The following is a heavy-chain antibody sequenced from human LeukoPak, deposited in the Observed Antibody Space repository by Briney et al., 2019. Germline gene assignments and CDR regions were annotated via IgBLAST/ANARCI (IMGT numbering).Heavy chain of an antibody. CDR2: IYYSGST. V-gene: IGHV4-59*08. CDR1: GGSISSYY. Sequence: MSSETLSLTCTVSGGSISSYYWSWIRQPPGKGLEWIGYIYYSGSTNYNPSLKSRVTISVDTSKNQFSLKLSSVTAADTAVYYCARLRDYDSSGYYPPHFDYWGQGTLVTVSS. J-gene: IGHJ4*02. D-gene: IGHD3-22*01. CDR3: ARLRDYDSSGYYPPHFDY.